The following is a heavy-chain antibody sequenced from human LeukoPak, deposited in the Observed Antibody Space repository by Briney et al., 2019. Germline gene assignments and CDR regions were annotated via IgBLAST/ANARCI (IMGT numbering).Heavy chain of an antibody. CDR2: IYYSGST. CDR3: ARDVAVLAFDI. V-gene: IGHV4-59*01. Sequence: SETLSLTCNVSGGSISGYYWSWIRQPPGKGLEWIGYIYYSGSTNYNPSLKSRVTISVDTSKNQFSLKLSSVTAADTAVYYCARDVAVLAFDIWGQGTMVTVSS. D-gene: IGHD2-21*01. CDR1: GGSISGYY. J-gene: IGHJ3*02.